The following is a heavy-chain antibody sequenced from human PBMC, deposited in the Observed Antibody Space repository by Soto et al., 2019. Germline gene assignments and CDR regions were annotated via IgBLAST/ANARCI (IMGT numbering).Heavy chain of an antibody. CDR3: ARGGMGMVRGVTQYYYYGMDV. Sequence: SETLSLTCAVYGGSFSGYYWSWIRQPPGKGLEWIGEINHSGSTNYNPSLKSRVTISVDTSKNQFSLKLNSVTAADTAVYYCARGGMGMVRGVTQYYYYGMDVWGQGTTVTVSS. CDR2: INHSGST. D-gene: IGHD3-10*01. J-gene: IGHJ6*02. CDR1: GGSFSGYY. V-gene: IGHV4-34*01.